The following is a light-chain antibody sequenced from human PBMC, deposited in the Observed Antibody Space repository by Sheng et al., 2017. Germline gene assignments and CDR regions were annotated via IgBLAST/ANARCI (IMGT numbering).Light chain of an antibody. Sequence: EIVMTQSPGTLSVSPGERATLSCRASQSVSSNLAWYQQKPGQAPRLLIYGASTRATGIPARFSGSGSGTEFTLTISSLQSEDFAVYYCQQYHNWPPWAFGQRDQGGNQT. CDR2: GAS. CDR1: QSVSSN. J-gene: IGKJ1*01. V-gene: IGKV3-15*01. CDR3: QQYHNWPPWA.